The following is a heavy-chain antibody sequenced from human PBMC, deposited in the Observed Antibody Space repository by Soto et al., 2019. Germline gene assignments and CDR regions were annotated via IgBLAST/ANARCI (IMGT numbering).Heavy chain of an antibody. D-gene: IGHD6-13*01. J-gene: IGHJ4*02. V-gene: IGHV3-13*05. CDR1: GFTFSSYD. Sequence: GGSLRLSCAASGFTFSSYDMHWVRQATGKGLEWVSAIGTAGDPYYPVSVKGRFTISRENAKNSLYLQMNSLRAGDTAVDYCARALAAAGFDYWGQGTLVTVSS. CDR2: IGTAGDP. CDR3: ARALAAAGFDY.